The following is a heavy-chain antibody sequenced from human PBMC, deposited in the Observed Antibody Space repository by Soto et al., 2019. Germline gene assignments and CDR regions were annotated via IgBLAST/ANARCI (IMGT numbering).Heavy chain of an antibody. D-gene: IGHD4-17*01. CDR3: ALFRTVTTHFDY. CDR1: GFTFGGYA. CDR2: ISWNSGNI. Sequence: EVQLVESGGGLVQPGRSLRLSCAASGFTFGGYAIHWVRQAPGKGLEWVSGISWNSGNIGYADSVKGRFTISRDNAKNSLYLQMNSLSAEDTALYYCALFRTVTTHFDYWGQGTLVTVSS. J-gene: IGHJ4*02. V-gene: IGHV3-9*01.